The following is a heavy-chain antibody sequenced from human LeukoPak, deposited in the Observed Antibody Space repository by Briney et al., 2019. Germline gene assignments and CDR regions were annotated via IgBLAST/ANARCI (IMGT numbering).Heavy chain of an antibody. CDR1: GFTVSSNY. CDR3: ARDPGGIAVAGTQGFHGMDV. CDR2: IYSGGST. J-gene: IGHJ6*02. Sequence: PGGSLRLSCAASGFTVSSNYMSWVRQAPGKGLEWVSVIYSGGSTYYADSVKGRFTISRDNSKNTLYLQMNSLRAEDTAVYYCARDPGGIAVAGTQGFHGMDVWGQGTTVTVSS. V-gene: IGHV3-66*01. D-gene: IGHD6-19*01.